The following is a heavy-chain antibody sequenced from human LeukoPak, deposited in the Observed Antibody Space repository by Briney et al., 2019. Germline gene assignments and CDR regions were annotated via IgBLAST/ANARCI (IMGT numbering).Heavy chain of an antibody. Sequence: GGSLRLSCAASGFTVSSNYMSWVRQAPGKGLEWISVIYSGGSTYYADSVKGRFTISRDNSKNTLYLQMNSLRAEDTAVYYCARVCGPRFRELLGSFDYWGQGTLVTVSS. V-gene: IGHV3-66*01. D-gene: IGHD3-10*01. J-gene: IGHJ4*02. CDR2: IYSGGST. CDR3: ARVCGPRFRELLGSFDY. CDR1: GFTVSSNY.